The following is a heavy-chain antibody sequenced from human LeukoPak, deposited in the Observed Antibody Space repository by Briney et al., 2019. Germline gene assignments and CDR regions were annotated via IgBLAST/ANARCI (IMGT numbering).Heavy chain of an antibody. CDR1: GYSISSGYY. Sequence: SETLSLTCTVSGYSISSGYYWGWIRQPPGRGLEWIGSIYHSGSTYYNPSLKSRVTISVDTSKNQFSLKLSSVTAADTAVYYCARTYYYDSSGLAWFGSWGQGTLVTVSS. CDR3: ARTYYYDSSGLAWFGS. CDR2: IYHSGST. J-gene: IGHJ5*01. D-gene: IGHD3-22*01. V-gene: IGHV4-38-2*02.